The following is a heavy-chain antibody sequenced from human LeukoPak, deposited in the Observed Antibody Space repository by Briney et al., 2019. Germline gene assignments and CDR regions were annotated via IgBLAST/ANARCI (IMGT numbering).Heavy chain of an antibody. CDR1: GDSFSSNSAA. V-gene: IGHV6-1*01. Sequence: SQTLSLTCAISGDSFSSNSAAWNCVRQSPARGLERLVRTYYRSKWYNEYAVSVKSRITINPDTSKNQFFLQLVYVTTDETAVYYCARGLVGKTYYYDSSGDDAFDIWGQGTMVTVSS. CDR2: TYYRSKWYN. D-gene: IGHD3-22*01. J-gene: IGHJ3*02. CDR3: ARGLVGKTYYYDSSGDDAFDI.